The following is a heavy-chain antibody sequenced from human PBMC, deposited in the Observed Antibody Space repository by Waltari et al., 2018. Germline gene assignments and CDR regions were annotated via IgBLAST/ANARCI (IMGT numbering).Heavy chain of an antibody. CDR2: INAGNGNT. CDR1: GYTFTSYA. Sequence: QVQLVQSGAEVKKPGASVKVSCKASGYTFTSYAMHWVRQAPGQRLEWMGWINAGNGNTKYSQKFQGRVTITRDTSASTAYMELSSLRSEDTAVYYCAHLVRGYSYGRDAFDIWGQGTMVTVSS. D-gene: IGHD5-18*01. V-gene: IGHV1-3*01. CDR3: AHLVRGYSYGRDAFDI. J-gene: IGHJ3*02.